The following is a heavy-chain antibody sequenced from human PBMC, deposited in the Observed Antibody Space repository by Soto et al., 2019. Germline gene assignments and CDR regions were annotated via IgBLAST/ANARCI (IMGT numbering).Heavy chain of an antibody. D-gene: IGHD4-17*01. CDR2: MSYDGNNK. CDR1: GFTFSTYG. V-gene: IGHV3-30*18. Sequence: QVQLVESGGGVVQPGRSLRLSCAASGFTFSTYGMHWVRQAPGKGLEWVAVMSYDGNNKYYADSVKGRFTISRDNSKNTLFLQMNSLRAADTAVYYCAKDHLPSPVTPPGYWGQGTLVTVSS. J-gene: IGHJ4*02. CDR3: AKDHLPSPVTPPGY.